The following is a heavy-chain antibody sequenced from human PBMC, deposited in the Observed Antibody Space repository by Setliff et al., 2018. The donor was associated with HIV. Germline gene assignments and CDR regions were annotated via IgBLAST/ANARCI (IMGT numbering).Heavy chain of an antibody. CDR2: IIPGLGTS. J-gene: IGHJ3*01. V-gene: IGHV1-69*08. CDR3: ARDDGGYNYAEAFDV. CDR1: GGAPNIYS. Sequence: SVKVSCKASGGAPNIYSISWVRQAPGQGLEWMGRIIPGLGTSVYAQKFQGRVSLTIDTSASTAYMELRSLRSDDTAVYYCARDDGGYNYAEAFDVWGQGTMVTVSS. D-gene: IGHD3-16*01.